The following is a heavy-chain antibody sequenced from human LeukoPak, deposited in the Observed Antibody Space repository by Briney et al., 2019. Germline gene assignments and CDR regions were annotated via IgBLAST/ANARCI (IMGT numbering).Heavy chain of an antibody. CDR2: IYHSGST. CDR1: GYSISSGYY. V-gene: IGHV4-38-2*02. Sequence: SETLSLTCTVSGYSISSGYYWGWIRQPPGKGLEWIGSIYHSGSTYYNPSLKSRVTISVDTSKNQFSLKLSSVTAADTAVYYCARGERYSHFDYWGQGTLVTVSS. D-gene: IGHD1-1*01. J-gene: IGHJ4*02. CDR3: ARGERYSHFDY.